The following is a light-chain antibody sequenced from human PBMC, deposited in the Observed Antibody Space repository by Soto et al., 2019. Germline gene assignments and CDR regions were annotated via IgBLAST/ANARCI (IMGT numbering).Light chain of an antibody. J-gene: IGKJ1*01. CDR3: QQYYTTPRT. CDR2: GAS. Sequence: ERVMTQSPATLSVSPGERATLSCRASQSVGSNLAWYQQKPGQAPRLLIFGASSRATGVPARFSGSGSGTEFTLTISSLQAEDVAVYYCQQYYTTPRTFGQGTKVEIK. CDR1: QSVGSN. V-gene: IGKV3-15*01.